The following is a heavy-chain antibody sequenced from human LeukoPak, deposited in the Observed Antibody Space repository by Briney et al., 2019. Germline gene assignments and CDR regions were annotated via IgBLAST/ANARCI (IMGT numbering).Heavy chain of an antibody. CDR3: ASLLWFGESLGGDAFDI. D-gene: IGHD3-10*01. J-gene: IGHJ3*02. CDR1: GYTFTGYY. V-gene: IGHV1-2*02. CDR2: INPNSGGT. Sequence: GASVKVSCKASGYTFTGYYMHWVRQAPGQGLEWMGWINPNSGGTNYAQKFQGRVTMTRDTSISTAYMELSRLRSDDTAVYYCASLLWFGESLGGDAFDIWGQGTMVTVSS.